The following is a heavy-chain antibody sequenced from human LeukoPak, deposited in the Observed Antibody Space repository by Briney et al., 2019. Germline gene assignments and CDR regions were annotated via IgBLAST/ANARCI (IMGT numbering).Heavy chain of an antibody. J-gene: IGHJ4*02. CDR1: GFTFSSYA. Sequence: GGSLRLSCAASGFTFSSYAMSWVRQAPGKGLEWVSAISGSGGSTYYADSVKGRFTISRDNSKNSLYLQMNSLRAEDTAVYYCARSIFLEWLTLPDYWGQGTLVTVSS. V-gene: IGHV3-23*01. CDR2: ISGSGGST. D-gene: IGHD3-3*01. CDR3: ARSIFLEWLTLPDY.